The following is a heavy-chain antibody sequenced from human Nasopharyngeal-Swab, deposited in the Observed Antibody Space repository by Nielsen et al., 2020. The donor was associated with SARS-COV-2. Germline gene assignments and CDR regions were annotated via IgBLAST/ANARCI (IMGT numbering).Heavy chain of an antibody. V-gene: IGHV3-73*01. CDR3: TRCGGGCYSGRDY. J-gene: IGHJ4*02. CDR2: IRSKGNTYAT. Sequence: GESLKISCAASGFTFSDSAIHWVRQASGKGLEWVGRIRSKGNTYATAYAASVKGRFIIFRDDPTNTAYLQMNSLKTEDTAVYYCTRCGGGCYSGRDYLGQGNLVTVSS. D-gene: IGHD2-15*01. CDR1: GFTFSDSA.